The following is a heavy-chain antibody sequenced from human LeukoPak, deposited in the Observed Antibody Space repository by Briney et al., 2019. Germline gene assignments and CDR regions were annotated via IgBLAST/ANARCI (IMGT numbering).Heavy chain of an antibody. CDR3: ARLNKPGWFDP. Sequence: SETLSLTCTVSDSSISSSNYYWAWIRQPPGKGLEWIANIFYTGSTYYNPSLKSRVTISIDTSKNQFSLRLNSVTATDTAVYYCARLNKPGWFDPWGQGTLVTVSS. D-gene: IGHD1-14*01. CDR1: DSSISSSNYY. J-gene: IGHJ5*02. V-gene: IGHV4-39*01. CDR2: IFYTGST.